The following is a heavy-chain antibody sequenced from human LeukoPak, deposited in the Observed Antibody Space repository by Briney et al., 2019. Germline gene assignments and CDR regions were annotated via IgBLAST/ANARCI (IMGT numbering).Heavy chain of an antibody. D-gene: IGHD1-26*01. CDR2: IYYSGST. Sequence: SETLSLTCAVSGGSINSGGYSWSWIRQPPGNGLEWIGYIYYSGSTYYNPSLKSRVTISVDTSKNQFSLKLSSVTAADTAVYYCARESPGLGAFDYLGPGNPGRRLL. J-gene: IGHJ4*02. CDR3: ARESPGLGAFDY. V-gene: IGHV4-30-4*07. CDR1: GGSINSGGYS.